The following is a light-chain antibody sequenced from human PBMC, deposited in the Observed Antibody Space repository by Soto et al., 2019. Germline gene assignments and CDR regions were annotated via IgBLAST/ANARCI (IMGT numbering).Light chain of an antibody. CDR1: QAITTD. CDR2: SAS. J-gene: IGKJ2*01. Sequence: AIQMTQSPSSLSASVGDRVTITCRASQAITTDLGWYQQKPGKAPKLLIYSASSLQSGVPSRFSGSGSGTDSTHTISSRQPEDFATYYCLQDYNYPYTLGQGTKLEI. V-gene: IGKV1-6*01. CDR3: LQDYNYPYT.